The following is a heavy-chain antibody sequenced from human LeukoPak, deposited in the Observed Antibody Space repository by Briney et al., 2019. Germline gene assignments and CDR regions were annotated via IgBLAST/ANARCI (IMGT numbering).Heavy chain of an antibody. D-gene: IGHD3-22*01. CDR2: IYYSGST. CDR1: GGPISSYY. CDR3: ARYNPPNSSGYYYGMDY. V-gene: IGHV4-59*01. Sequence: SETLSLTCTVSGGPISSYYWSWIRQPPGKGLEWIGYIYYSGSTNYNPSLKSRVTISVDTSKNQFSLKLSSVTAADTAVYYCARYNPPNSSGYYYGMDYWGQGTLVTVSS. J-gene: IGHJ4*02.